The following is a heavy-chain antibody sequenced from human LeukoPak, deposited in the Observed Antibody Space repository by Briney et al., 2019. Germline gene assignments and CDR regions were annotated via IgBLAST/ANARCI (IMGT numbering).Heavy chain of an antibody. D-gene: IGHD5-24*01. CDR2: IIPIFGTA. Sequence: SVKVSCKASGGTFSSYAISWVRQAPGQGLEWMGGIIPIFGTANYAQKFQGRVTITADKSTSTAYMELGSLRSEDTAVYYCARGKDGYPGAFDIWGQGTMVTVSS. J-gene: IGHJ3*02. V-gene: IGHV1-69*06. CDR1: GGTFSSYA. CDR3: ARGKDGYPGAFDI.